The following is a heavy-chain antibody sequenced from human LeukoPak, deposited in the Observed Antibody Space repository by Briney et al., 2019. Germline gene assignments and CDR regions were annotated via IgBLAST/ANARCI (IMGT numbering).Heavy chain of an antibody. CDR3: AREGAAAFDI. CDR2: ISSGSTYI. D-gene: IGHD2-15*01. CDR1: GFTFSSYA. V-gene: IGHV3-21*01. Sequence: GGSLRLSCAASGFTFSSYAMNWVRQAPGKGLEWVSSISSGSTYIYYADSVKGRFTISRDTAKNSLYLQMNSLRAEDTAVYYCAREGAAAFDIWGQGTMVTVSS. J-gene: IGHJ3*02.